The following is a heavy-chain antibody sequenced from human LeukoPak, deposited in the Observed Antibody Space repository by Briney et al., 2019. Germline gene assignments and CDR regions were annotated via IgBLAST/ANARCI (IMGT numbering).Heavy chain of an antibody. CDR2: IIPMFGTA. J-gene: IGHJ6*03. CDR1: GGTFSSYA. CDR3: AISSGWYYYYYMDV. Sequence: SVKVSCKASGGTFSSYAISWVRQAPGQGLEWMGGIIPMFGTAIYAQKFQGRVTMTRDMSTSTVYMELSSLRSEDTAVYYCAISSGWYYYYYMDVWGKGTTVTVSS. V-gene: IGHV1-69*05. D-gene: IGHD6-19*01.